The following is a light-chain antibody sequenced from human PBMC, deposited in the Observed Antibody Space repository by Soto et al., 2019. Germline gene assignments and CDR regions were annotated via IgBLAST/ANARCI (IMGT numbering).Light chain of an antibody. CDR2: DAS. Sequence: EIVMTQSPATLSLSPGERATLSCRASQSVSSYLAWYQQKPGQAPRLLIYDASNRATAIPSRSSGSGSGTDFALPIGSLEPEDFAIYYCQQRSNWPPVTFGGGNKVEIK. CDR1: QSVSSY. V-gene: IGKV3-11*01. J-gene: IGKJ4*01. CDR3: QQRSNWPPVT.